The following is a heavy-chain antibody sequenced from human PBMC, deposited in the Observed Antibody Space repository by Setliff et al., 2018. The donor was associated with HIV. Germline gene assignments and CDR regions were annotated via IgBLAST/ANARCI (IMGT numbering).Heavy chain of an antibody. J-gene: IGHJ4*02. V-gene: IGHV1-46*01. Sequence: ASVTVSCKSSGYIFRNHYIHWVRQAPGKGLGWMAMINPEGGGTTNAQKFQGRVTMTRDTSTSTAYMELRRLRSDDTAVYYCARVWEWNYDLGYWGQGTLVTVSS. CDR2: INPEGGGT. D-gene: IGHD1-7*01. CDR1: GYIFRNHY. CDR3: ARVWEWNYDLGY.